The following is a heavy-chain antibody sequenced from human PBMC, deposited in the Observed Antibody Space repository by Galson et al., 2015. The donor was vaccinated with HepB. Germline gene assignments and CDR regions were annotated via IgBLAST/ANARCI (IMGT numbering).Heavy chain of an antibody. CDR2: ISSSSSYI. D-gene: IGHD4-11*01. V-gene: IGHV3-21*01. CDR1: GFTFSSYS. Sequence: SLRLSCAASGFTFSSYSMNWVRQAPGKGLEWVSSISSSSSYIYYADSVKGRFTISRDNAKNSLYLQKNSLRAEDTAVYYCARDIYVYYSNQAGMDVWGKGTTVTVSS. CDR3: ARDIYVYYSNQAGMDV. J-gene: IGHJ6*03.